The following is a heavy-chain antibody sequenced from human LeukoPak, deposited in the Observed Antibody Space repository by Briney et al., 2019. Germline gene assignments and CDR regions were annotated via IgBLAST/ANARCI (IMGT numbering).Heavy chain of an antibody. J-gene: IGHJ4*02. V-gene: IGHV4-59*01. D-gene: IGHD4-23*01. CDR3: ARLGRKTSVVPPDFDC. Sequence: SETLSLTCTVSGGSIRSDYWSWVRQPPGRGLEWIGYIHYSGSTNYNASLKSRVTMSVDMSKNQFSLKLTSVTAADTAVYYCARLGRKTSVVPPDFDCWGQGTLVTVSS. CDR2: IHYSGST. CDR1: GGSIRSDY.